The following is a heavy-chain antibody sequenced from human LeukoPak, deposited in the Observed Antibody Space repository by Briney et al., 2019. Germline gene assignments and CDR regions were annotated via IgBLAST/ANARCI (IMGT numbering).Heavy chain of an antibody. V-gene: IGHV3-23*01. J-gene: IGHJ4*02. Sequence: GGSLRLSCAPSGYTFSIFAIIWVPEPPGEGGEGVSRIFPSGGEIHYADSVRGRFTISRDNSKSTLSLQMNSLRDEDTAIYYCATYTQVLLPFESWGQGTLVTVSS. D-gene: IGHD2-8*02. CDR1: GYTFSIFA. CDR3: ATYTQVLLPFES. CDR2: IFPSGGEI.